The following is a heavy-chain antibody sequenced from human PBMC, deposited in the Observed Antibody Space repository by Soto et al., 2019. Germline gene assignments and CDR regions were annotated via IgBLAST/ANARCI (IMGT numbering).Heavy chain of an antibody. CDR2: IWYDGRNK. D-gene: IGHD2-21*02. CDR3: ARGWYCGGDCYEWYFDL. J-gene: IGHJ2*01. Sequence: QVQLVESGGGVVQPGRSLRLSCAASGFTFSSNGMHWVRQAPGKGLEWVAVIWYDGRNKYYADSVKGRFTISRDNSKNTLYLQMNSLRAEDTAVYYCARGWYCGGDCYEWYFDLWGRGTLVTVSS. V-gene: IGHV3-33*01. CDR1: GFTFSSNG.